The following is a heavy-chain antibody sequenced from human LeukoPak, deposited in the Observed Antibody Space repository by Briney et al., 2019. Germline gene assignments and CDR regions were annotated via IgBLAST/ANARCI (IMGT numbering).Heavy chain of an antibody. CDR1: GGTFSSYA. J-gene: IGHJ4*02. CDR3: ARDRGSYLDY. D-gene: IGHD1-26*01. V-gene: IGHV1-69*13. CDR2: IIPISGTA. Sequence: ASVKVSCKASGGTFSSYAISWVRQAPGQGLEWMGGIIPISGTANYAQKFQGRVTITADESTSTAYMELSSLRSEDTAVYYCARDRGSYLDYWGQGTLVTVSS.